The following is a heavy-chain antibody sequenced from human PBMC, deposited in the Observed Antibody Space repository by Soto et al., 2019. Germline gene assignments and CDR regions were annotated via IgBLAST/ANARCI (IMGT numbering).Heavy chain of an antibody. CDR1: GGSISSSGYY. J-gene: IGHJ4*02. D-gene: IGHD3-10*01. V-gene: IGHV4-31*03. CDR3: ARDSDYYSSGSFDY. Sequence: PSETLSLTCTVSGGSISSSGYYWSWIRQRPGKGLEWIGNIYYSGSSYNNPSLKSRVTISVNTSKNQFSLNLRSVTAADTAVYYCARDSDYYSSGSFDYWGQGTLVTVSS. CDR2: IYYSGSS.